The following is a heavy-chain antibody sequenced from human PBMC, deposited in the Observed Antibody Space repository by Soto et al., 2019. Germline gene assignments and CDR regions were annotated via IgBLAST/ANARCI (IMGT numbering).Heavy chain of an antibody. Sequence: SETLSLTCSVSGADINTYSWTWIRQPAGKGLEWIGRIYTSASINYNPSLKGRVTLSVDTSTNQVSLRLASVTAADTAIYYCARDREAGYNFYYGMDVWGQGATVTVSS. CDR2: IYTSASI. CDR1: GADINTYS. CDR3: ARDREAGYNFYYGMDV. J-gene: IGHJ6*02. D-gene: IGHD6-19*01. V-gene: IGHV4-4*07.